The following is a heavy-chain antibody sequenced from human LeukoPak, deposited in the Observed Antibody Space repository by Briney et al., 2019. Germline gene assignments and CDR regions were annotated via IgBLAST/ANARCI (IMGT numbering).Heavy chain of an antibody. V-gene: IGHV3-23*01. Sequence: GGSLRLSCAASGFTFSSYGMSWVRQAPGTGLEWFSAISGSGDNTYYADSVKGRFTISRDNSKNTLYLQMNSLRAEDTAIYYCAKGTDYWGQGTLVTVSS. CDR1: GFTFSSYG. J-gene: IGHJ4*02. CDR2: ISGSGDNT. CDR3: AKGTDY.